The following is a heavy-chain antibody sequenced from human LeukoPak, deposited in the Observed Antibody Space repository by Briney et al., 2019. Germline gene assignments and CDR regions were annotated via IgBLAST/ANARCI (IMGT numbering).Heavy chain of an antibody. Sequence: SETLSLTCGVYGESFSGDFWTWLRQAPGKGLEWIGEINHSGRTNYSPSLTSRVTISVDTSMNQFSLQLRSVTAADTAVYYCARGQYDSGGYHYWIRAFYFDYWGQGILVTVSS. V-gene: IGHV4-34*01. CDR1: GESFSGDF. CDR3: ARGQYDSGGYHYWIRAFYFDY. D-gene: IGHD3-22*01. J-gene: IGHJ4*02. CDR2: INHSGRT.